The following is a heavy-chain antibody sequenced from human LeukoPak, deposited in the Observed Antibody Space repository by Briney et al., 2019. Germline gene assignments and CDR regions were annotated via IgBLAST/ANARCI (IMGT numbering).Heavy chain of an antibody. D-gene: IGHD3-3*01. CDR3: ARAGIRFLEWLLSKGWFDP. CDR1: GYTFTGYY. CDR2: INPNSGGT. V-gene: IGHV1-2*06. J-gene: IGHJ5*02. Sequence: ASVKVSCKASGYTFTGYYMRWVRQAPGQGLEWMGRINPNSGGTNYAQKFQGRVTMTRDTSISTAYMELSRLRSDDTAVYYCARAGIRFLEWLLSKGWFDPWGQGTLVTVSS.